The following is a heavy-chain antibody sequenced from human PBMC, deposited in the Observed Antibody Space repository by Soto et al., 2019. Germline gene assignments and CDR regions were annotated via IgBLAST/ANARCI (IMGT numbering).Heavy chain of an antibody. Sequence: QVQLVQSGAEVRKPGSSVKVSCKASGVTFSSYTISWVRQAPGQGLEWMGRIIPVLGVANYAPKFQGSLTIIADEPTSPLYLALSSLRSYVTAMFYSRWLINGASEVSEFWGQGTVITFSS. CDR1: GVTFSSYT. CDR2: IIPVLGVA. J-gene: IGHJ3*01. CDR3: RWLINGASEVSEF. V-gene: IGHV1-69*02. D-gene: IGHD1-26*01.